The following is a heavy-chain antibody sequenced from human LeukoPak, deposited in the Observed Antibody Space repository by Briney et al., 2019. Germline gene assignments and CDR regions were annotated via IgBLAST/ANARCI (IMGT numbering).Heavy chain of an antibody. CDR2: VYYSGST. CDR3: ARGDDYGPLPFDY. CDR1: GGSISSYY. D-gene: IGHD4-17*01. J-gene: IGHJ4*02. V-gene: IGHV4-59*01. Sequence: SETLSLTCTVSGGSISSYYWSWIRQPPGKGLEWIGYVYYSGSTNYNPSLKSRVTISVDTSKNQFSLKLSSVTAADTAVYYCARGDDYGPLPFDYWGQGTLVTVPS.